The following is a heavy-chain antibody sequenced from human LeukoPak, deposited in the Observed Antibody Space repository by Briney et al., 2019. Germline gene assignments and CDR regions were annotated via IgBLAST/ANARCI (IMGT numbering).Heavy chain of an antibody. CDR3: ARGYCSSTSCYRGAFDI. Sequence: SQTLSLTCTVSGGSLSSGDYYWNWLRQPPGKGLGWIGYIYYSGSTYYNPSLKSRVSISIDTSKIQFSLKLSSVTAADTAVYYCARGYCSSTSCYRGAFDIWGQGTMVTVSA. CDR2: IYYSGST. CDR1: GGSLSSGDYY. J-gene: IGHJ3*02. D-gene: IGHD2-2*01. V-gene: IGHV4-30-4*08.